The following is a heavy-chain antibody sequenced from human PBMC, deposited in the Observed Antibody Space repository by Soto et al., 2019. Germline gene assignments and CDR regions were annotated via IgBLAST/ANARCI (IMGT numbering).Heavy chain of an antibody. CDR2: IRSKAYGGTT. J-gene: IGHJ4*02. V-gene: IGHV3-49*03. CDR3: TRVVAASARTVTTVRSPFDY. D-gene: IGHD4-17*01. CDR1: GGTFGDYA. Sequence: GGSLRLSCTASGGTFGDYAMSWFRQAPGKGLEWVGFIRSKAYGGTTEYAASVKGRFTISRDDSKSIAYLQMNSLKTGDTAVYYCTRVVAASARTVTTVRSPFDYWGQGTLVTVSS.